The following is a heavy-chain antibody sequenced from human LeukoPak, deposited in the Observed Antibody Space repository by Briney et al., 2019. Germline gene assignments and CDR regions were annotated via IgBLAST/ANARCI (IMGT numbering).Heavy chain of an antibody. CDR2: IYSDNT. V-gene: IGHV3-53*01. CDR1: GFTVSSNS. Sequence: GRSLRLSCTVSGFTVSSNSMSWVRQAPGKGLEWVSFIYSDNTHYSDSVKGRFTISRDNSKNTLYPQMNSLRAEDTAVYYCARRAGAYSHPYDYWGQGTLVTVSS. J-gene: IGHJ4*02. CDR3: ARRAGAYSHPYDY. D-gene: IGHD4/OR15-4a*01.